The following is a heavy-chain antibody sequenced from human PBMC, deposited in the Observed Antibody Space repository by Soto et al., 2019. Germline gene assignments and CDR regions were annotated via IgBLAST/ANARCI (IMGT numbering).Heavy chain of an antibody. D-gene: IGHD1-26*01. Sequence: VQLVESGGGLVQPGRSLRLSCAASGFTFDDYAMHWVRQAPGKGLEWVSGISWNSGSIGYADSVKGRFTISRDNAKNSLYLQMNSLRAEDTALYYCAKDRDSVGATLFDYWGQGTLVTVSS. CDR3: AKDRDSVGATLFDY. J-gene: IGHJ4*02. CDR2: ISWNSGSI. CDR1: GFTFDDYA. V-gene: IGHV3-9*01.